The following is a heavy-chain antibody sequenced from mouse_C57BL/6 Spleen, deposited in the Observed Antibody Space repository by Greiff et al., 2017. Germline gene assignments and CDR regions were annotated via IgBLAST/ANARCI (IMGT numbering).Heavy chain of an antibody. V-gene: IGHV1-82*01. D-gene: IGHD2-3*01. J-gene: IGHJ2*01. CDR3: ARRAKDGYYQVSYFDY. CDR2: IYPGDGDT. CDR1: GYAFSSSW. Sequence: QVQLQQSGPELVKPGASVKISCKASGYAFSSSWMNWVKQRPGKGLEWIGRIYPGDGDTNYNGKFKGKATLTADKTSSTAYMRLSSLTSEDSAVYFCARRAKDGYYQVSYFDYWGQGTTLTVSS.